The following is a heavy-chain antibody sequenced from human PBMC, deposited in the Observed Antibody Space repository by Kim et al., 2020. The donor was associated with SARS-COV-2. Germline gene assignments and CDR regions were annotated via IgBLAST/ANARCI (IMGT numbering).Heavy chain of an antibody. V-gene: IGHV3-11*06. Sequence: GRFTISRDNAKNSLYLQMNSLRAEDTAVYYCARDSDFDWLLYLSANAFDIWGQGTMVTVSS. J-gene: IGHJ3*02. CDR3: ARDSDFDWLLYLSANAFDI. D-gene: IGHD3-9*01.